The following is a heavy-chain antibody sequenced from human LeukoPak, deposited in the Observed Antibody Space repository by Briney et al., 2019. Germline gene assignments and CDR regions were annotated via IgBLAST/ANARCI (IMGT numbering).Heavy chain of an antibody. CDR2: ISGSGGST. CDR1: GFTFSSYG. Sequence: GGSLRLSCAASGFTFSSYGMNWVRQAPGKGLEWVSAISGSGGSTYYADSVKGRFTISRDNSKNTLYLQMNSLRAEDTAVYYCAKDPPGGGDYPGYFQHWGQGTLVTVSS. D-gene: IGHD4-17*01. CDR3: AKDPPGGGDYPGYFQH. V-gene: IGHV3-23*01. J-gene: IGHJ1*01.